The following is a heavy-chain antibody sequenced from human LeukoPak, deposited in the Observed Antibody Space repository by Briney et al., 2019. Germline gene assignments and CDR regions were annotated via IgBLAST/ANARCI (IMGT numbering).Heavy chain of an antibody. CDR2: IYPGDSDT. D-gene: IGHD3-3*01. CDR1: GYSFTSYW. J-gene: IGHJ4*02. CDR3: ARIPPSRFLEWVSGDY. V-gene: IGHV5-51*01. Sequence: GESLKISCKGTGYSFTSYWIGWVRQMPGKGLEWMGIIYPGDSDTRYSPSFQGQVTISADKSISTAYLQWSSLKASDTAMYYCARIPPSRFLEWVSGDYWGQGTLVTVSS.